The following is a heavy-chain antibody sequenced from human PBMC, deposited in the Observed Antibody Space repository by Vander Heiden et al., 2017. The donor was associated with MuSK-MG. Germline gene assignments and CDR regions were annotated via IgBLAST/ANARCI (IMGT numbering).Heavy chain of an antibody. CDR1: TCGYY. Sequence: TCGYYWGWIRQPPGKGLEWIGSIYHSGSTYYNPSLKSRVTISVDTSKNQFSLKMSSVTAADTAVYYCAIQGPRVGATGWGQGTLVTVSS. V-gene: IGHV4-38-2*01. J-gene: IGHJ4*02. CDR2: IYHSGST. CDR3: AIQGPRVGATG. D-gene: IGHD1-26*01.